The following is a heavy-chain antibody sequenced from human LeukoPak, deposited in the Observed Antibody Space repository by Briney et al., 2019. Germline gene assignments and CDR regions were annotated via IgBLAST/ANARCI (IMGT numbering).Heavy chain of an antibody. V-gene: IGHV3-23*01. Sequence: PGGSLRLPCAVSGITLSNYGMSWVRQAPGKGLEWVAGMSDSGGRTNYADSVKGRFTISRDNPKNTLYLQMNSLRAEDTAVYFCAKRGVVIRVILVGFHKEAYYFDSWGQGALVPVSS. CDR2: MSDSGGRT. J-gene: IGHJ4*02. CDR1: GITLSNYG. CDR3: AKRGVVIRVILVGFHKEAYYFDS. D-gene: IGHD3-22*01.